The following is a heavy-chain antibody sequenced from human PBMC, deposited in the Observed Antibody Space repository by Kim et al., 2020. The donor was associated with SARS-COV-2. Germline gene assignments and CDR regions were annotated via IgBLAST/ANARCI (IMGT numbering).Heavy chain of an antibody. D-gene: IGHD3-3*01. Sequence: ASVKVSCKASGYTFTSYDINWVRQATGQGLEWMGWMNPNSGNTGYAQKFQGRVTMTRNTSISTAYMELSSLRSEDTAVYYCARALERITVFGLVIENPNWFGPWGQGTLVTVSS. CDR1: GYTFTSYD. V-gene: IGHV1-8*01. CDR3: ARALERITVFGLVIENPNWFGP. J-gene: IGHJ5*02. CDR2: MNPNSGNT.